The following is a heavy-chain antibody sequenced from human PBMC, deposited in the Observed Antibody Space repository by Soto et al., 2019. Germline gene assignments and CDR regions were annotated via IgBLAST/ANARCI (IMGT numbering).Heavy chain of an antibody. CDR2: IIPIFGTA. Sequence: ASVKVSCKASGGTFSSYAISWVRQAPGQGLEWMGGIIPIFGTANYAQKFQGRVTITADESTSTAYMELSSLRSEDTAVYYCARDRRNYYDSSGWDWGIDYWGQGTLVTVSS. D-gene: IGHD3-22*01. V-gene: IGHV1-69*13. CDR3: ARDRRNYYDSSGWDWGIDY. CDR1: GGTFSSYA. J-gene: IGHJ4*02.